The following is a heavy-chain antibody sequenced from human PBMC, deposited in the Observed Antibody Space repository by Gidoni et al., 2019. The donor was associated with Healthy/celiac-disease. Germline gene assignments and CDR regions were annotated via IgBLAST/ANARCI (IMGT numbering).Heavy chain of an antibody. V-gene: IGHV3-33*01. CDR2: IWYDGSNK. D-gene: IGHD2-2*01. CDR3: ARGTTGPYYQLDY. Sequence: LEWVAVIWYDGSNKYYADSVKGRFTISRDNSKNTLYLQMNSLRAEDTAVYYCARGTTGPYYQLDYWGQGTLVTVSS. J-gene: IGHJ4*02.